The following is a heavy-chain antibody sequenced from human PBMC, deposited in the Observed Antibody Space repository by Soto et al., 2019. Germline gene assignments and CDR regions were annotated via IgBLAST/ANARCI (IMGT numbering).Heavy chain of an antibody. CDR2: ISGSGGST. D-gene: IGHD3-10*01. Sequence: GGSLRLSCAASGFTFSSYAMSWVRQAPGKGLEWVSAISGSGGSTYYADSVKGRFTISRDNSKNTLYLQMNSLRAEDTAVYYCAKDRQYYGSGRLVDYWGQGTLVTVSS. CDR1: GFTFSSYA. CDR3: AKDRQYYGSGRLVDY. J-gene: IGHJ4*02. V-gene: IGHV3-23*01.